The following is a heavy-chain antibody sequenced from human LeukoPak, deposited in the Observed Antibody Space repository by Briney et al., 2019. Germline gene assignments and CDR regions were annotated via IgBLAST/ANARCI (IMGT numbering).Heavy chain of an antibody. CDR1: GGSISSSSYY. CDR2: INQIGGT. D-gene: IGHD6-19*01. V-gene: IGHV4-39*07. J-gene: IGHJ4*02. CDR3: ARKTPAGLDY. Sequence: PSETLSLTCTVSGGSISSSSYYWSWIRQPPGKGPEWIGEINQIGGTNYNPSLKSRVTISEDTSKNQFSLKLNSLTAADTAVYYCARKTPAGLDYWGPGTLVTVSS.